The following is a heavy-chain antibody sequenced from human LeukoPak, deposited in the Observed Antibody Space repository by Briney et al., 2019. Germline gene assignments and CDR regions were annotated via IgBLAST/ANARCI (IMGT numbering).Heavy chain of an antibody. V-gene: IGHV3-7*01. CDR1: GFTFSSYW. CDR2: IKQDGSEK. Sequence: PGGSLRLSCAASGFTFSSYWMSWVRQAPGKGLEWVANIKQDGSEKYYVDSVKGRFTISRDNAKNSLYLQMNSLRAEDTAVYYCARRGSSPLDYYFDYWGQGTLVTVSS. J-gene: IGHJ4*02. CDR3: ARRGSSPLDYYFDY. D-gene: IGHD1-26*01.